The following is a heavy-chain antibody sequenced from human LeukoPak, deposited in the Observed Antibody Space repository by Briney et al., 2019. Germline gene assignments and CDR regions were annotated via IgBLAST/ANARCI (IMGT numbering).Heavy chain of an antibody. J-gene: IGHJ4*02. V-gene: IGHV4-4*09. CDR1: GGSISSNC. CDR3: ARVASDDYVYYFDY. D-gene: IGHD4-17*01. CDR2: SCSSGST. Sequence: SETLSLTCTVSGGSISSNCWNWIRQPPGKGLEWIGYSCSSGSTNYNPSLMSRVTISVDTSKKQFSLRLISVTAADTAVYYCARVASDDYVYYFDYWGQGTLVTVSS.